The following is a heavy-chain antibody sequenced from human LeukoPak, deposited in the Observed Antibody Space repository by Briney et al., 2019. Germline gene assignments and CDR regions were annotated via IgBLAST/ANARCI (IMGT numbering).Heavy chain of an antibody. CDR3: ARGWVRSKNIVLMVYAKGHFDY. CDR1: GYTFTSYG. V-gene: IGHV1-18*01. CDR2: ISAYNGNT. D-gene: IGHD2-8*01. J-gene: IGHJ4*02. Sequence: ASVKASCTASGYTFTSYGISWVRQAPGRGLEWMGWISAYNGNTNYAQKFQGRVTITRDTSASTAYMELSSLRSEDTAVYYCARGWVRSKNIVLMVYAKGHFDYWGQGTLVTVS.